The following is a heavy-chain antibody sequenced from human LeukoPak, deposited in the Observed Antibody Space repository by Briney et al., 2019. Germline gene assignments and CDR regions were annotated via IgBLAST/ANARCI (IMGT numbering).Heavy chain of an antibody. CDR3: ARDTVVVVAATRYNWFDP. D-gene: IGHD2-15*01. J-gene: IGHJ5*02. Sequence: ASVKVSCKASGYTFTGYYMHWVRQAPGQGLEWMGWINPNSGGTNYAQKFQGRVTMTRDTSISTAYMELSRLRSDDTAVYYCARDTVVVVAATRYNWFDPWGQGTLVTVSS. CDR2: INPNSGGT. V-gene: IGHV1-2*02. CDR1: GYTFTGYY.